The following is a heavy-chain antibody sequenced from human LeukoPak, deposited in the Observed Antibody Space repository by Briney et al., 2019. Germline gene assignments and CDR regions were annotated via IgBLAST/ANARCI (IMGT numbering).Heavy chain of an antibody. Sequence: PGGSLRLSCVASGFPFSRSAMSWVRQAPGKGLEWVSGISGSAGNTYYADSVKGRFTISRDNSKNTLYLQMNSLRAEDTAVYYCAKDIGVWSGLFDSWGQGTPVTVSS. J-gene: IGHJ4*02. D-gene: IGHD3-3*01. CDR3: AKDIGVWSGLFDS. CDR2: ISGSAGNT. CDR1: GFPFSRSA. V-gene: IGHV3-23*01.